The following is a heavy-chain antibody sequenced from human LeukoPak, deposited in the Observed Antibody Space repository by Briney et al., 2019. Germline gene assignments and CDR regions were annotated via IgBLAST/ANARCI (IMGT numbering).Heavy chain of an antibody. Sequence: PSETLSLTCTVSGGSISYSNSYWGWIRQPPGKGLEWIGYIYYSGSTNYNPSLKSRVTISVDTSKNQFSLKLSSVTAADTAVYYCARVPYYYGSGSYFFGFDYWGQGTLVTVSS. J-gene: IGHJ4*02. D-gene: IGHD3-10*01. V-gene: IGHV4-61*05. CDR3: ARVPYYYGSGSYFFGFDY. CDR1: GGSISYSNSY. CDR2: IYYSGST.